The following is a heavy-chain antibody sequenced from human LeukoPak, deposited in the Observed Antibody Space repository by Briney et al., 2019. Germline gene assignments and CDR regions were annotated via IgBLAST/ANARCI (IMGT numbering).Heavy chain of an antibody. CDR1: GFTFSSYS. D-gene: IGHD6-13*01. Sequence: PGGSLRLSCAASGFTFSSYSMNWVRQAPGKGLEWVSYISSSSSTIYYADSVKGRFTISRDNAKNSLYLQMNSLRAEDTAVYYCARLLGSSWYVVDYWGQGTLVTVSS. V-gene: IGHV3-48*04. CDR2: ISSSSSTI. CDR3: ARLLGSSWYVVDY. J-gene: IGHJ4*02.